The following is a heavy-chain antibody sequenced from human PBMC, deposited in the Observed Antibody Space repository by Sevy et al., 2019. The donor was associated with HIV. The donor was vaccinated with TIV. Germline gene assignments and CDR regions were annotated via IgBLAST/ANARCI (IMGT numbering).Heavy chain of an antibody. Sequence: GGSLRLSCAASGFTFSSYAMHWVRQAPGKGLEWVAVISYDGSNKYYADSVKGRFTISRDNSKNTLYLQMNSLRAEDTAVYYCARDGDYDPTDGGAFDIWGQGTMVTDSS. CDR1: GFTFSSYA. J-gene: IGHJ3*02. D-gene: IGHD3-22*01. V-gene: IGHV3-30*04. CDR3: ARDGDYDPTDGGAFDI. CDR2: ISYDGSNK.